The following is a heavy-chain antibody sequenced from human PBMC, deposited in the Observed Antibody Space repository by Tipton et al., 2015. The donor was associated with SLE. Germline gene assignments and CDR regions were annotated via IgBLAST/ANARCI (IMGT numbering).Heavy chain of an antibody. CDR3: AKWAVVVVGAATGPFDY. Sequence: SLRLSCAASGFTFSSYAMSWVRQAPGKGLEWVSAISGSGGSTYYADSVKGRFTISRDNSKNTLYLQMNSLRAEDTAVYYCAKWAVVVVGAATGPFDYWGQGTLVTVSS. CDR1: GFTFSSYA. J-gene: IGHJ4*02. V-gene: IGHV3-23*01. CDR2: ISGSGGST. D-gene: IGHD2-15*01.